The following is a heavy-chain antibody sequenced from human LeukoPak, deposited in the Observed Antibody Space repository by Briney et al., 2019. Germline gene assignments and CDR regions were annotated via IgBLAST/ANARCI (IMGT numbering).Heavy chain of an antibody. Sequence: GGSLRLSCAASGFTFSSYSMNWVRQAPGEGLEWVSSISSSSSYIYYADSVKGRFTISRDNAKNSLYLQMNSLRAEDTAVYYCARWNSPGTRTHWGGGDYWGQGTLVTVSS. J-gene: IGHJ4*02. CDR2: ISSSSSYI. CDR1: GFTFSSYS. CDR3: ARWNSPGTRTHWGGGDY. V-gene: IGHV3-21*01. D-gene: IGHD1-7*01.